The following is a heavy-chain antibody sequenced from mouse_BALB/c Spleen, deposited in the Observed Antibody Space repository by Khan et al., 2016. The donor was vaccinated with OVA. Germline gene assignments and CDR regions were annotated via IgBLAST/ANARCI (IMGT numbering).Heavy chain of an antibody. V-gene: IGHV1S137*01. Sequence: QSGQERVRPGAPVKISCKGSGYTFADSGMHWVRQSHAKSLKRLGVISTYYGDIKYNQKFEGRATMTMDKSSSTAYMELARMTSEDSAVYFCLSDGISEFAYWGQGTLVTVSA. D-gene: IGHD2-3*01. CDR1: GYTFADSG. CDR3: LSDGISEFAY. CDR2: ISTYYGDI. J-gene: IGHJ3*01.